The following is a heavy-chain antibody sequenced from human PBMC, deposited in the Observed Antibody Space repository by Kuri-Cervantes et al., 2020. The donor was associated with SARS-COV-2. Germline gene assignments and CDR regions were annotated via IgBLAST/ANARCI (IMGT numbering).Heavy chain of an antibody. J-gene: IGHJ6*03. CDR1: GGSISSYY. D-gene: IGHD1-14*01. Sequence: SETLSLTCTVSGGSISSYYWSWIRQPPGKGLEWIGYIYSSGSNNYNPSLKTLIPISVDTSKNQFSLKLISVTAADTAVYYCARDKGTYKKSYYSYYYMDVWGKGTTVTVSS. V-gene: IGHV4-59*01. CDR2: IYSSGSN. CDR3: ARDKGTYKKSYYSYYYMDV.